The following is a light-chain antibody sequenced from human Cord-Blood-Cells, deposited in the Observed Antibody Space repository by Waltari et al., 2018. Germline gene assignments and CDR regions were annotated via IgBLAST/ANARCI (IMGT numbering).Light chain of an antibody. CDR3: QQYGSSPPIT. CDR1: QSVSSSY. V-gene: IGKV3-20*01. Sequence: EIVLTQSPGTLSLSPGERATLSCRASQSVSSSYLAWYQQKPGQAPRLRIYGAYSRATGIPDRFRGSGSGTDFTLTISRLEPEGFAVYYCQQYGSSPPITFGQGTKVEIK. J-gene: IGKJ1*01. CDR2: GAY.